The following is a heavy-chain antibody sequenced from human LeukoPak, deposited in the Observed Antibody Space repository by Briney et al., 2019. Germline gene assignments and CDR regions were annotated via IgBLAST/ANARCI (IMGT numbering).Heavy chain of an antibody. CDR1: GGSFSGYY. Sequence: SETLSLTCAVYGGSFSGYYWSWIRQPPGKGLEWIGEISHSGSTNYNPSLKSRVTISVDTSKNQFSLKLSSVTAADTAVYYCARRRIAAATDYWGQGTLVTVSS. CDR2: ISHSGST. D-gene: IGHD6-13*01. CDR3: ARRRIAAATDY. V-gene: IGHV4-34*01. J-gene: IGHJ4*02.